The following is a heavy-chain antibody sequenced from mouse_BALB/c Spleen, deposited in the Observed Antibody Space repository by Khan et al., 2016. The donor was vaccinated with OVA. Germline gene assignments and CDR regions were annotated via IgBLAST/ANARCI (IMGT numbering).Heavy chain of an antibody. D-gene: IGHD2-3*01. CDR3: ARPAYDGYYDY. V-gene: IGHV1S137*01. CDR2: ISTYSGST. J-gene: IGHJ2*01. Sequence: QVQLQQSGPELVRPGVSVKISCKGSGYTFTDYAMYWVKQSHAKSLEWIGLISTYSGSTYYNQKFKGKVTMTVDKSSSAAYMELARLTSEDSAIYYCARPAYDGYYDYWGQGTTLTVSS. CDR1: GYTFTDYA.